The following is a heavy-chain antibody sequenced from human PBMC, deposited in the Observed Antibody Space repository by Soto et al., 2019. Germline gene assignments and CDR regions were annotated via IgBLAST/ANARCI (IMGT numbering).Heavy chain of an antibody. CDR2: IIPIFGTA. CDR3: ARARDGRTHYYSYGMDV. CDR1: GGTFSSYA. D-gene: IGHD2-8*01. J-gene: IGHJ6*02. V-gene: IGHV1-69*06. Sequence: XSVKVSCKASGGTFSSYAISWVRQAPGQGLEWMGGIIPIFGTANYAQKFQGRVTITADKSTSTAYMELSSLRSEDTAVYYCARARDGRTHYYSYGMDVWGQGTTVTVSS.